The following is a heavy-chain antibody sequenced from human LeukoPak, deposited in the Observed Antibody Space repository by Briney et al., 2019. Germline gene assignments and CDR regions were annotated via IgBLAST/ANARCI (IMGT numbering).Heavy chain of an antibody. CDR3: ARGGSVPAAANGISYYYRMDV. CDR2: IYTSGST. Sequence: SETLSLTCTVSGGSISSYYWSWIRQPAGKGLEWIGRIYTSGSTNYSPSLKSRVTMSVDTSKNQFSLKLSSVTAADTAVYYCARGGSVPAAANGISYYYRMDVWGQGTTVTVSS. J-gene: IGHJ6*02. CDR1: GGSISSYY. D-gene: IGHD2-2*01. V-gene: IGHV4-4*07.